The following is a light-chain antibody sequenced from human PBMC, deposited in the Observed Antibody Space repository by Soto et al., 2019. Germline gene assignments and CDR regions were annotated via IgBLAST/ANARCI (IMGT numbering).Light chain of an antibody. V-gene: IGKV1-5*01. J-gene: IGKJ4*01. CDR2: DAS. CDR3: QQLNYYPLT. Sequence: DIHMTQSPSTLSASVLDRVSITFRASQSISSWLAWYQQKPGKAPKLLIYDASSLESGVPSRFSGSGSGTEFALTISSLQPDDFATYYCQQLNYYPLTFGGGTKVDIK. CDR1: QSISSW.